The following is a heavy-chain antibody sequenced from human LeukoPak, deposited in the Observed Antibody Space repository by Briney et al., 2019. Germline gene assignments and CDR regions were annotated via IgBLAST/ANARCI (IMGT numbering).Heavy chain of an antibody. J-gene: IGHJ4*02. Sequence: SETLSLTCAVYGGSISDYYWSWIRQPPGRGRGWFGSIYYSGSTYYNPSLKSRVTISVDTSKNQFSLKLSSVTAADTAVYYCATTGYSYGSSGDYWGQGTLVTVSS. V-gene: IGHV4-59*05. CDR1: GGSISDYY. CDR2: IYYSGST. CDR3: ATTGYSYGSSGDY. D-gene: IGHD5-18*01.